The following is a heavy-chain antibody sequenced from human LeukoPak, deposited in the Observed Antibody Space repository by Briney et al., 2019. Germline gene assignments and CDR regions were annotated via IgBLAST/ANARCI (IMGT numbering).Heavy chain of an antibody. Sequence: GGSLRLSCAASGFTFSSYSMNWVRQAPGKGLEWVSYISSSSSTIYYADSVKGRFTISRDNAKNSLYLQMNSLRAEDTAVYYCARESDPNPGAFDIWGQGTMVTVSS. V-gene: IGHV3-48*01. CDR2: ISSSSSTI. CDR1: GFTFSSYS. CDR3: ARESDPNPGAFDI. J-gene: IGHJ3*02. D-gene: IGHD1-14*01.